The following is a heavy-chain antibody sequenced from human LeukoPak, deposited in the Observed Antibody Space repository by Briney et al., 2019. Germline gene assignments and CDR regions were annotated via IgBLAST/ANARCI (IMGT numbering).Heavy chain of an antibody. J-gene: IGHJ4*02. D-gene: IGHD3-3*01. CDR1: GGTFSSYA. Sequence: SVKVSCKASGGTFSSYAINWVRQAPGQGLEWMGRIVPIFGTTNYAQKFQGRVTITTDESTSTAYMELSSLRSDDTAVYYCARGSDDFWSGYSPSYWGQGTLVTVSS. CDR2: IVPIFGTT. V-gene: IGHV1-69*05. CDR3: ARGSDDFWSGYSPSY.